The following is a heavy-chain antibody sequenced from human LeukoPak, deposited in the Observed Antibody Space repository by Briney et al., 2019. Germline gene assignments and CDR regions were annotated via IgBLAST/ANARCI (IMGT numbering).Heavy chain of an antibody. CDR2: IIPILGIA. CDR1: GGTFSSYA. V-gene: IGHV1-69*04. CDR3: ARDPYISGGDRFLDSDP. D-gene: IGHD3/OR15-3a*01. Sequence: GASVKVSCKASGGTFSSYAISWVRQAPGQGLEWMGRIIPILGIANYAQKFQGRVTITADKSTSTAYMELSSLRSEDTAVYYCARDPYISGGDRFLDSDPWGQGTLVTVSS. J-gene: IGHJ5*02.